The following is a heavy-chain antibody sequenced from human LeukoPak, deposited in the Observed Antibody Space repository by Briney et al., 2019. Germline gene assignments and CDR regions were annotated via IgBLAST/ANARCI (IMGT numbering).Heavy chain of an antibody. D-gene: IGHD6-19*01. CDR1: GFTFSSYA. Sequence: GGSLRLSCAASGFTFSSYAMSWVRQAPGKGLEWVSSASGSGGSTYYADSVKGRFTISSDNSKNTLYLQMNSLRAEDTAVYYCARDQYRTSWYGYFQHWGQGALVTVSS. V-gene: IGHV3-23*01. CDR3: ARDQYRTSWYGYFQH. CDR2: ASGSGGST. J-gene: IGHJ1*01.